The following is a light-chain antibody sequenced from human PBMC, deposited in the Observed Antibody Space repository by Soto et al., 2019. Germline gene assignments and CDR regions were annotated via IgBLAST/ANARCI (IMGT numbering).Light chain of an antibody. J-gene: IGKJ2*01. CDR3: QQYYNWYT. V-gene: IGKV3-15*01. Sequence: ETVMTQSPAPLSVSLGERVTLSCSASQSVDTKLAWYQHKPVQAPRLLIYGASTRANGIPARFSGSGSVTEFTLTISGLQSEDCAVYFCQQYYNWYTYGQGTKLEIK. CDR1: QSVDTK. CDR2: GAS.